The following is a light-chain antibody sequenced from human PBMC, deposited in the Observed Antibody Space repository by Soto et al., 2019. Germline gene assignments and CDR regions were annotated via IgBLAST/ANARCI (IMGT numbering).Light chain of an antibody. J-gene: IGKJ3*01. Sequence: IHVTQSPSSLSGSVGEIVTISFRTSQGFGIPLAWYQQTPGKPPRLLTYDGSTLPSGVPTRFSGSGSGTNFTLTISSLQPEDFATYYCQHFYDYPHSFGPGTKVDIK. CDR1: QGFGIP. CDR3: QHFYDYPHS. CDR2: DGS. V-gene: IGKV1D-13*01.